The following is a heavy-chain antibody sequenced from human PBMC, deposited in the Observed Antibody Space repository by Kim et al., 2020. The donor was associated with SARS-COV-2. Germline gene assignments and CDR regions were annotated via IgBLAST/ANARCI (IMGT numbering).Heavy chain of an antibody. D-gene: IGHD4-17*01. CDR3: ATVLDPDYGVIDAFDI. Sequence: ASVKVSCKVSGYTLTELSMHWVRQAPGKGLEWMGGFDPEDGETIYAQKFQGRVTMTEDTSTDTAYMELSSLRSEDTAVYYCATVLDPDYGVIDAFDIWGQGTMVTVSS. CDR1: GYTLTELS. V-gene: IGHV1-24*01. CDR2: FDPEDGET. J-gene: IGHJ3*02.